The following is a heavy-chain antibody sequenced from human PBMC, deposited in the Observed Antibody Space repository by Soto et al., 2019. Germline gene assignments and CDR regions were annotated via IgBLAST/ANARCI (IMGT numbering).Heavy chain of an antibody. CDR1: GVTFSNYA. J-gene: IGHJ4*02. V-gene: IGHV3-23*01. Sequence: GGSLRLSCTVSGVTFSNYAMNWVRQAPGKGLEWVSSLSGSGGTTYYADSVKGRFIISRDNSKNTLYLLMNSLRAEDTALYYCAKQRADYGSGADNFYFDSWGQGALVTVS. CDR2: LSGSGGTT. D-gene: IGHD3-10*01. CDR3: AKQRADYGSGADNFYFDS.